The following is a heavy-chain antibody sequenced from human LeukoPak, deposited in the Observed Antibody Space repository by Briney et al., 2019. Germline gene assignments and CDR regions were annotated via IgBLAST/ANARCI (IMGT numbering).Heavy chain of an antibody. CDR1: GFTFSSYE. J-gene: IGHJ4*02. Sequence: GGSLRLSCEASGFTFSSYEMNWVRQAPGKGLEWVSYISSSGSTKSYADSVRGRFTISRDNAKNSLFLQMNSLRAEDTAVYYCASGTRSDCWGQGTLVTVSS. V-gene: IGHV3-48*03. CDR3: ASGTRSDC. D-gene: IGHD1-14*01. CDR2: ISSSGSTK.